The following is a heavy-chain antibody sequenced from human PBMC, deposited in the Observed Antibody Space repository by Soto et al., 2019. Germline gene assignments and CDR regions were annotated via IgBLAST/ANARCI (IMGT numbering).Heavy chain of an antibody. CDR3: VRGGSCRGGSCYPNLDFYGDYEGFDY. Sequence: ASVKVSCKASGYTFTSYGISWVRQAPGQGLEWMGWISAYNGNTNYAQKLQGRVTMTTDTSTSTAYMELNSLRADDTGVYYCVRGGSCRGGSCYPNLDFYGDYEGFDYWGQGTTVTVSS. V-gene: IGHV1-18*01. CDR1: GYTFTSYG. CDR2: ISAYNGNT. D-gene: IGHD2-15*01. J-gene: IGHJ4*03.